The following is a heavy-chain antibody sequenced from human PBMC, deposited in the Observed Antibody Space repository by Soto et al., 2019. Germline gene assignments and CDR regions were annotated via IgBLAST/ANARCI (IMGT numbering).Heavy chain of an antibody. J-gene: IGHJ4*02. D-gene: IGHD5-18*01. V-gene: IGHV3-33*01. CDR2: IWYDGSNK. Sequence: QVQLVESGGGVVQPGRSLRPSCAASGFTFSSYGMHWVRQAPGKWLEWVAVIWYDGSNKYYADSVKGRFTICSDNSKNTLDLQLNSLRAEETAGYYCARDLSRGYSYGSDSWGQGTLMTVSS. CDR1: GFTFSSYG. CDR3: ARDLSRGYSYGSDS.